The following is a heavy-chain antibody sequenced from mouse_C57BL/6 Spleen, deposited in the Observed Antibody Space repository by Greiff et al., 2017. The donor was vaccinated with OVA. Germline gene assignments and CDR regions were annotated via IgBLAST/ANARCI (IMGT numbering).Heavy chain of an antibody. D-gene: IGHD2-5*01. CDR1: GFTFSSYA. J-gene: IGHJ2*01. CDR3: ARYVIVTRGVDY. CDR2: ISDGGSCT. Sequence: EVKLQESGGGLVKPGGSLKLSCAASGFTFSSYAMSWVRQTPEKRLEWVATISDGGSCTYYPDNVKGRFTLSRDNAKNNLYMQMSHVKTEDRAMYYCARYVIVTRGVDYWGQGTTLTVSS. V-gene: IGHV5-4*03.